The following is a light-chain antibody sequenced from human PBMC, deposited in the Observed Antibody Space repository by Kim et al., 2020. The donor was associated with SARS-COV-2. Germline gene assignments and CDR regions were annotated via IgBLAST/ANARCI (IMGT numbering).Light chain of an antibody. J-gene: IGLJ1*01. CDR2: KDN. Sequence: SYELTQPPSLSVSPGQTARITCSGDTLPEKQTYWYQQKSGQAPLLVIYKDNERPSGIPGRFSGSSSGTTVTLTISGVQAEDDADYYCQSADGSGTYVLGTGPRSPS. CDR3: QSADGSGTYV. CDR1: TLPEKQ. V-gene: IGLV3-25*03.